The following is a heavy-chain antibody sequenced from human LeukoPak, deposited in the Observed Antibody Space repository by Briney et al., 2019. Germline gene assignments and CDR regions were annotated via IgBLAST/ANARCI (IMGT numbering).Heavy chain of an antibody. CDR3: ARVGSRGDWFDY. D-gene: IGHD1-26*01. Sequence: PGGSLRLSCAASGFTFSSYWMSWVRQAPGKGLEWVANIKQDGSEKYYVDSVKGRFTISRDNAKNSLYLQMNSLRVEDTGIYYCARVGSRGDWFDYWGQGTRVTVSS. CDR2: IKQDGSEK. V-gene: IGHV3-7*01. J-gene: IGHJ5*01. CDR1: GFTFSSYW.